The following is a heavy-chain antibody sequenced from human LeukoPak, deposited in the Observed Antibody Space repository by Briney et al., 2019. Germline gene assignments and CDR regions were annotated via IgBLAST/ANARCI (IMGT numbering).Heavy chain of an antibody. CDR2: MFYSGST. CDR1: GDSMRTPSHY. Sequence: SETLSLTCSVSGDSMRTPSHYWDWIRQSPGKGLEWIGSMFYSGSTYFNPSFRRRVTISGDTSTNQISLSLTSVTAADTAVYYCARQLYTSMSPFDYWGQGTLVTVSS. J-gene: IGHJ4*02. CDR3: ARQLYTSMSPFDY. V-gene: IGHV4-39*01. D-gene: IGHD5-18*01.